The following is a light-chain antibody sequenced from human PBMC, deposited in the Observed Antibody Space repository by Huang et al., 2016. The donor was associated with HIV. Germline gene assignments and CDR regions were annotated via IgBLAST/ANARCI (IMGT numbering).Light chain of an antibody. CDR2: GAS. J-gene: IGKJ1*01. V-gene: IGKV3-20*01. CDR3: QQYGSSPT. CDR1: QSVSGAY. Sequence: EIVLTQSPGTLSMSPGERATLSCRASQSVSGAYLAWDQQRPGQAPRLLIYGASSRATGIPDRFSGSGSGTDFTLTISRLESEDFAVYYCQQYGSSPTFGQGTKVDIK.